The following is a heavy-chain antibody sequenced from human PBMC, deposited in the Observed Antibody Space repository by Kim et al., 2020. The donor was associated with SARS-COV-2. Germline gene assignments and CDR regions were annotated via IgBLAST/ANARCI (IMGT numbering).Heavy chain of an antibody. Sequence: SETLSLTCTVSGGSISSSGYYWGWIRQPPGKGLEWIGCIYHSGSTYYNPSLKSRVTISVDTSKNQFSLKLSSVTAADTAVYYCAGRDSPWTPFDFCSWG. CDR2: IYHSGST. J-gene: IGHJ6*03. CDR1: GGSISSSGYY. CDR3: AGRDSPWTPFDFCS. D-gene: IGHD3-16*01. V-gene: IGHV4-39*07.